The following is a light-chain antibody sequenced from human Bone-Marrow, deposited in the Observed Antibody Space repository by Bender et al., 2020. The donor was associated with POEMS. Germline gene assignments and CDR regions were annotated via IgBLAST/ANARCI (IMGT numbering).Light chain of an antibody. CDR3: QTWASSSVV. V-gene: IGLV3-1*01. CDR2: QDS. Sequence: SYDLTQSPSVSVSPGQTATIVCSGDDLGERIVSWYQQKPGQSPVLVIYQDSKRPSGIPERFSGSNSGSTNSATLTISGTQATDEATYFCQTWASSSVVFGGGTKLTVL. CDR1: DLGERI. J-gene: IGLJ2*01.